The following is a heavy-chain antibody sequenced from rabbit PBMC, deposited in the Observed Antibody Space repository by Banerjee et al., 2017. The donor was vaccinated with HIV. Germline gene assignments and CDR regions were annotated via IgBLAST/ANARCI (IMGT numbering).Heavy chain of an antibody. J-gene: IGHJ4*01. CDR3: ARDVDRWVPFNL. V-gene: IGHV1S40*01. CDR1: GFSFSSSYY. Sequence: QQLEESGGGLVKPGASLTLPCTASGFSFSSSYYMCWVRQAPGKGLEWIACIYAGSGGSTYYASWAKGRFTISKTSSTTVTLQMTSLTAADTATYFCARDVDRWVPFNLWGPGTLVTVS. D-gene: IGHD3-1*01. CDR2: IYAGSGGST.